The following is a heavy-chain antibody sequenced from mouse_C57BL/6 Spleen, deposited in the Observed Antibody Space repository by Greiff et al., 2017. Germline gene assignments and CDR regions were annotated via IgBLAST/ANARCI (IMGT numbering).Heavy chain of an antibody. CDR3: ARKTTVVATYYYDC. CDR2: INPNNGGT. D-gene: IGHD1-1*01. V-gene: IGHV1-26*01. J-gene: IGHJ2*01. Sequence: VQLQQSGPELVKPGASVKISCKASGYTFTDYYMNWVKQSHGKSLEWIGDINPNNGGTSYNQKFKGKATLTVDKSSSPAYMELRSLTSEDSAVYHCARKTTVVATYYYDCWGQGTTLTVSS. CDR1: GYTFTDYY.